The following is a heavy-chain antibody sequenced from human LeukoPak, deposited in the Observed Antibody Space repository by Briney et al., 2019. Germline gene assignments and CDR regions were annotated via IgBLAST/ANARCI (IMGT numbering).Heavy chain of an antibody. D-gene: IGHD1-7*01. CDR2: IIPIFGTA. CDR1: GGTFSSYA. V-gene: IGHV1-69*05. J-gene: IGHJ5*02. Sequence: SVKVSCKASGGTFSSYAISWVRQAPGQGLEWMGRIIPIFGTANYAQKFQGRGTITTDESTSTAYMELSSLRSEDTAVYYCVLEGNWNYIARLGITGFDPWGQGTLVTVSS. CDR3: VLEGNWNYIARLGITGFDP.